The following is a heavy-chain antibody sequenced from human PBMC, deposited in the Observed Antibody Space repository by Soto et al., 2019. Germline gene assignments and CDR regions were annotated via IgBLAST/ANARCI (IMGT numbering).Heavy chain of an antibody. CDR3: ARDQDIVVVLAAWYVRAPIHYYYYYGMDV. CDR2: ISSSSSYI. D-gene: IGHD2-2*01. V-gene: IGHV3-21*01. Sequence: GGSLRLSCAASGFTFSSYSMNWVRQAPGKGLEWVSSISSSSSYIYYADSVKGRFTISRDNAKNSLYLQMNSLRAEDAAVYYCARDQDIVVVLAAWYVRAPIHYYYYYGMDVWGQGTTVTVSS. CDR1: GFTFSSYS. J-gene: IGHJ6*02.